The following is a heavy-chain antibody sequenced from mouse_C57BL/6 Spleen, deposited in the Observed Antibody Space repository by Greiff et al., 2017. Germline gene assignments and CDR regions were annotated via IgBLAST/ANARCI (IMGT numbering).Heavy chain of an antibody. CDR2: INPNNGTT. CDR1: GYSFTAYY. J-gene: IGHJ2*01. CDR3: AINDCDYDGSFDY. D-gene: IGHD2-4*01. V-gene: IGHV1-39*01. Sequence: LVESGPELVKPGASVKISCKASGYSFTAYYMNWVKQSTGKSLEWIGLINPNNGTTSYNQKFKGKATLTVDQSSRNASMQLNSLTSEDSAVYYFAINDCDYDGSFDYWGQGTTLTVSS.